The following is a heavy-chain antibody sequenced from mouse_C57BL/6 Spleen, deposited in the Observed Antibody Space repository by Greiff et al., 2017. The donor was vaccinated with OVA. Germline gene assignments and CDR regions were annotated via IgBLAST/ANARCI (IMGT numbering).Heavy chain of an antibody. CDR3: ARRGFITTVTYAMDY. V-gene: IGHV1-82*01. D-gene: IGHD1-1*01. J-gene: IGHJ4*01. CDR2: IYPGDGDT. Sequence: VQLQQSGPELVKPGASVKISCKASGYAFSSSWMNWVKQRPGKGLEWIGRIYPGDGDTNYNGKFKGKATLTADTSSSTAYMQLSSLTSEDSAVYFCARRGFITTVTYAMDYWGQGTSVTVSS. CDR1: GYAFSSSW.